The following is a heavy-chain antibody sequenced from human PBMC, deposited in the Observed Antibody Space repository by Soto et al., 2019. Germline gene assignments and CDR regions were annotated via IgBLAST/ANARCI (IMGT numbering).Heavy chain of an antibody. CDR1: GFTFSSYA. CDR2: ISGSGGST. V-gene: IGHV3-23*01. CDR3: ANEIAVAAQFDY. D-gene: IGHD6-19*01. J-gene: IGHJ4*02. Sequence: PWGSLRLSCAASGFTFSSYAISLFRQAPGKGLEWVSAISGSGGSTYYADSVKGRFTISRDNSKNTLYLQMDSLRAEDTAVYYCANEIAVAAQFDYWGQGTLVTVSS.